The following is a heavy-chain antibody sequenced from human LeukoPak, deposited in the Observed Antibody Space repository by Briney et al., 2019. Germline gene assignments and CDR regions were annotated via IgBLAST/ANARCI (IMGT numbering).Heavy chain of an antibody. V-gene: IGHV3-30*03. J-gene: IGHJ3*02. CDR1: GFTFSSYG. Sequence: GRSLRLSCAASGFTFSSYGTHWVRQAPGKGLEWVAVISYDGSNKYYADSVKGRFTISRDNSKNTLYLQMNSLRAEDTAVYYCARGMEMATPYTLMTDAFDIWGQGTMVTVTS. D-gene: IGHD5-24*01. CDR2: ISYDGSNK. CDR3: ARGMEMATPYTLMTDAFDI.